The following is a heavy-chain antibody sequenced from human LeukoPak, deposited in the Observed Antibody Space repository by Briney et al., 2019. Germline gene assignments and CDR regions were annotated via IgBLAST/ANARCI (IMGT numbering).Heavy chain of an antibody. CDR2: IYYSGST. CDR1: GGSISSYY. CDR3: ARELLAPDYFDY. V-gene: IGHV4-59*01. J-gene: IGHJ4*02. Sequence: SETLSLTRTVSGGSISSYYWSWIRQPPGKGLEWIGYIYYSGSTNYNPSLKSRVTISVDTSKNQFSLKLSSVTAADTAVYYCARELLAPDYFDYWGQGTLVTVSS. D-gene: IGHD3-10*01.